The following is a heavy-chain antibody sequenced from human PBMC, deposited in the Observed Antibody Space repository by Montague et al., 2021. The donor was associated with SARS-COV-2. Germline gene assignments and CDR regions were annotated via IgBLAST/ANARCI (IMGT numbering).Heavy chain of an antibody. J-gene: IGHJ4*02. CDR3: ARGQDVYAINGDLNY. Sequence: SETLSLTCSVAGGSFNFYYWSWICQPPGKGLEWIGEINHRGSTNNNPSLKPRVTISIDTSTNQFPLKLSAVTAADTAVYYCARGQDVYAINGDLNYWGQGTLVTVSS. V-gene: IGHV4-34*01. CDR1: GGSFNFYY. D-gene: IGHD2-8*01. CDR2: INHRGST.